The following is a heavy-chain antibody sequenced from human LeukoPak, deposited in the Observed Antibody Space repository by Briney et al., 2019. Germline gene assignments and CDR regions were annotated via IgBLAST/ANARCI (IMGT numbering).Heavy chain of an antibody. Sequence: GGSLRLSCAASGFTFSSYAMNWARQAPGKGLEWVSTISGSGGSTYYADSVKGRFTISRDNSKNTLYLQMNSLRAEDTAVYYCAKAYASGSYYPGYWGKGTLVTVSS. V-gene: IGHV3-23*01. CDR3: AKAYASGSYYPGY. D-gene: IGHD3-10*01. CDR1: GFTFSSYA. CDR2: ISGSGGST. J-gene: IGHJ4*02.